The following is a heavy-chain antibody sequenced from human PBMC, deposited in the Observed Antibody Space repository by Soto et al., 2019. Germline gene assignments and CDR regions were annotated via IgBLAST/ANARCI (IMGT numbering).Heavy chain of an antibody. V-gene: IGHV5-51*03. CDR1: GYSFTSNW. CDR3: ARPPSGTTTFFDP. Sequence: EVQLVQSGPEVKKSGESLKISCKGSGYSFTSNWIGWVRQMPGKGLEWMGIIYPSDSDTRYSPSFQGQVTISADKSISTASLRWSSLKASDTAMYYCARPPSGTTTFFDPWGQGTLVTVSS. CDR2: IYPSDSDT. D-gene: IGHD1-7*01. J-gene: IGHJ5*02.